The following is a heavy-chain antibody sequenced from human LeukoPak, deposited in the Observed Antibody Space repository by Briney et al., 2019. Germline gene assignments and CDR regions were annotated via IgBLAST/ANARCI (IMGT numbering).Heavy chain of an antibody. CDR2: ISAYNGNT. CDR3: ASGYDYYDSSGYPYYFDY. V-gene: IGHV1-18*01. J-gene: IGHJ4*02. CDR1: GYTFTSYG. D-gene: IGHD3-22*01. Sequence: ASVKVSCKASGYTFTSYGISWVRQAPGQGLEWMGWISAYNGNTNYAQKLQGRVTMTTDTSTSTAYMELRSLRSEDTAVYYCASGYDYYDSSGYPYYFDYWGQGTLVTVSS.